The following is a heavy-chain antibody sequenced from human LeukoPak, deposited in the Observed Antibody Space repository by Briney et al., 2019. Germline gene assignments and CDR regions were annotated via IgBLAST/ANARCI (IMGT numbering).Heavy chain of an antibody. CDR1: GGSISSYY. V-gene: IGHV4-59*07. CDR2: IYYSGST. Sequence: SDTLSLTCTVSGGSISSYYWSWIRQPPGKGLEWIGYIYYSGSTNYNPSLKSRVTISVDTSKNQFSLKLSSVTAADTAVYYCARGLTTVGYYYYYMDVWGKGTTVTVSS. J-gene: IGHJ6*03. CDR3: ARGLTTVGYYYYYMDV. D-gene: IGHD4-23*01.